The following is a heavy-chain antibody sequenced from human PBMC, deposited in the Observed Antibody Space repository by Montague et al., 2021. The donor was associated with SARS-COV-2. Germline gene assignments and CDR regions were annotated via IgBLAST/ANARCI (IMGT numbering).Heavy chain of an antibody. Sequence: SLRLSCAASGFTVSSNYMSWVRQAPGKGLEWVSVIYSGGSTYYADSVKGRLTISRHNPKNTLYLQMNSLRAEDTAVYYCARDHGSGWFTFDYWGQGTLVTVSS. CDR1: GFTVSSNY. V-gene: IGHV3-53*04. D-gene: IGHD6-19*01. CDR3: ARDHGSGWFTFDY. CDR2: IYSGGST. J-gene: IGHJ4*02.